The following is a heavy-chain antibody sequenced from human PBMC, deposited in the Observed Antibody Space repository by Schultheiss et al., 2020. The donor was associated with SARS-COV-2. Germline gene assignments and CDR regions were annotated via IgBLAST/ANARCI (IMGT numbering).Heavy chain of an antibody. Sequence: SQTLSLTCTVSGGSISSFYWSWIRQPAGKGLEWIAYIYYSGTTNYNPSLKSRVTISVDTSKNQFSLKLSSVTAADTAVYYCAIGLSSPYYFDYWGQGTLVTVSS. V-gene: IGHV4-59*12. CDR3: AIGLSSPYYFDY. D-gene: IGHD6-19*01. CDR2: IYYSGTT. J-gene: IGHJ4*02. CDR1: GGSISSFY.